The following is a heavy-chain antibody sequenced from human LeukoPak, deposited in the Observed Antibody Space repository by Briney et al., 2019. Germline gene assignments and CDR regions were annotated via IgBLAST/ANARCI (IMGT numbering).Heavy chain of an antibody. CDR3: AREFQQLAYYYMDV. J-gene: IGHJ6*03. V-gene: IGHV1-18*04. CDR2: ISAYNGNT. D-gene: IGHD6-13*01. Sequence: GASVKVSCKASGYTFGAYSMHWVRQAPGQGLEWMGWISAYNGNTNYAQKLQGRVTMTTDTSTSTAYMELRSLRSDDTAVYYCAREFQQLAYYYMDVWGKGTTVTVSS. CDR1: GYTFGAYS.